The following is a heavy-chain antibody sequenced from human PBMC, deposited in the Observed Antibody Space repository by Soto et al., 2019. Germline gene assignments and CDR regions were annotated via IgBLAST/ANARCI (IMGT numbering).Heavy chain of an antibody. D-gene: IGHD5-12*01. CDR3: ARAQGSGYPGDGAFDI. Sequence: EVQLVESGGGLVKPGGSLRLSCAASGFTFSTYSMNWVRQAPGKGLEWVSSISSSSSYIYYADSVKGRFTISRDNAKKSLYLQINSLRVEDAAVYYCARAQGSGYPGDGAFDIWGQGTMVTVSS. J-gene: IGHJ3*02. V-gene: IGHV3-21*01. CDR1: GFTFSTYS. CDR2: ISSSSSYI.